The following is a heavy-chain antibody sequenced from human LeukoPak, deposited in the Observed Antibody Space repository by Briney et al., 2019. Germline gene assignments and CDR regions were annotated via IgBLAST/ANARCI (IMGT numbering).Heavy chain of an antibody. D-gene: IGHD2-2*01. CDR3: ARDLMYCDTMSCYDGDFDY. CDR1: GYSFINFG. Sequence: ASVKVSCKASGYSFINFGLSWVRQAPGQGLEWRGWISAYNHNTNYAQKFQGGVTMTIDTSTTTVYMELRSLRSDDTAIYYCARDLMYCDTMSCYDGDFDYWGQGTPVTVSS. CDR2: ISAYNHNT. J-gene: IGHJ4*02. V-gene: IGHV1-18*01.